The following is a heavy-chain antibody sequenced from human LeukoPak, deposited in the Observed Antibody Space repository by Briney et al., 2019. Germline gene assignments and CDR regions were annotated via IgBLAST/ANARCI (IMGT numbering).Heavy chain of an antibody. CDR1: GFTFSSYS. V-gene: IGHV3-48*01. CDR2: ISSSSSTI. Sequence: GGSLRLSCAASGFTFSSYSMNWVRQAPGKGLEWVSYISSSSSTIYYADSVKGRFTISRDNAKNSLYLQMNSLRAEDTAVYYCARDTIFGVVTPIDYWGQGTLVTVSS. D-gene: IGHD3-3*01. CDR3: ARDTIFGVVTPIDY. J-gene: IGHJ4*02.